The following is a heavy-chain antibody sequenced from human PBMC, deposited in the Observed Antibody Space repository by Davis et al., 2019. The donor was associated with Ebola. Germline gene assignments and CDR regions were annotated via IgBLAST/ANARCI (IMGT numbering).Heavy chain of an antibody. V-gene: IGHV1-18*01. CDR2: MSTFNGDT. J-gene: IGHJ4*02. CDR1: GYMFTTYG. D-gene: IGHD3-16*01. Sequence: ASVKVSCKASGYMFTTYGMGWVRQAPGQGLEWMGWMSTFNGDTNYAQKFQGRLTMTADTSPSTAYMELRSLTSDDTAVYYCARASPIVLGMMDYWGQGALVSVAS. CDR3: ARASPIVLGMMDY.